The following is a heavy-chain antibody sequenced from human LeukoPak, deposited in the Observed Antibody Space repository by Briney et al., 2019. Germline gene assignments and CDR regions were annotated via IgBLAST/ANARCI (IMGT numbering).Heavy chain of an antibody. CDR1: GFTLSSYA. Sequence: GGSLRLSCAASGFTLSSYAMSWVRQAPGKGLEWVSPISNSGGYTYYADSVQGRFTISRDNSKSTLCLQMNSLRAEDTAVYYCAKQLGYCSDGSCYFPYWGQGTLVTVSS. CDR3: AKQLGYCSDGSCYFPY. CDR2: ISNSGGYT. D-gene: IGHD2-15*01. J-gene: IGHJ4*02. V-gene: IGHV3-23*01.